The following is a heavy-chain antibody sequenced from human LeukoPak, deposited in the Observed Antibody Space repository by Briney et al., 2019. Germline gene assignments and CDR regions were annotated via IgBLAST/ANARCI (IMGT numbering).Heavy chain of an antibody. J-gene: IGHJ4*02. D-gene: IGHD2-2*01. CDR3: AKEMSSSNIDH. V-gene: IGHV3-64*04. CDR2: ISTNGGST. CDR1: GFTFSGYA. Sequence: GSLRLSCSASGFTFSGYAMHWVRQAPGMGLEYVSAISTNGGSTYYTDSVKGRFTISRDNSKNTLYLQMNSLRAEDTAVYYCAKEMSSSNIDHCGQGTLVTVSS.